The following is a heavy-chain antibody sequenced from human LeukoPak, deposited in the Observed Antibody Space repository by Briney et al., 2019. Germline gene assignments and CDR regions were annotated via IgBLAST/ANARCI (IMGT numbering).Heavy chain of an antibody. Sequence: GRSLRLSCAASGFTFSSYGMHWVRQAPGKGLEWVAVISYDGSNKYYADSVKGRFTISRDNSKNTLYLQMNSLRAEDTAVYYCARFASPDAFDFWGQGTVVTVSS. CDR1: GFTFSSYG. J-gene: IGHJ3*01. V-gene: IGHV3-30*03. CDR2: ISYDGSNK. CDR3: ARFASPDAFDF.